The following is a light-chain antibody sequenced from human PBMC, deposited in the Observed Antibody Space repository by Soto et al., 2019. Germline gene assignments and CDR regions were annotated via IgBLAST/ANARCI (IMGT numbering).Light chain of an antibody. CDR2: GNS. Sequence: QAVVTQPPSVSGAAWQRVTISCTGSSSKIGAGYDVHWYQQLPGTAPKLLIYGNSNRPSGVPDRFSGSKSGTSASLAITGLQAEDEADYYCQSYDSSLSGVVFGGGTKVTVL. V-gene: IGLV1-40*01. CDR3: QSYDSSLSGVV. J-gene: IGLJ2*01. CDR1: SSKIGAGYD.